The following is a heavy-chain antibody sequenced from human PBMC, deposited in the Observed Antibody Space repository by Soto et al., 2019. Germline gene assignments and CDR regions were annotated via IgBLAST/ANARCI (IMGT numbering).Heavy chain of an antibody. CDR2: IIPIFGTA. J-gene: IGHJ4*02. CDR1: GGTFSSYA. CDR3: ATHAPYYYDSSAPFDY. V-gene: IGHV1-69*06. D-gene: IGHD3-22*01. Sequence: SVKVSCKASGGTFSSYAISWVRQAPGQGLEWMGGIIPIFGTANYAQKFQGRVTITADKSTSTAYMELSSLRSEDTAVYYCATHAPYYYDSSAPFDYWGQGTLVTVSS.